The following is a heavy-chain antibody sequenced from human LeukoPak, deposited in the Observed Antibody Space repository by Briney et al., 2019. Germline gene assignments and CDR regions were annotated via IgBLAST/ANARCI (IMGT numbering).Heavy chain of an antibody. CDR1: GGSFSGYY. D-gene: IGHD3-3*01. CDR3: ARGFWYDGVQAAYYFDY. Sequence: SETLSLTCAVYGGSFSGYYWGWIRQPPGKGLEWIGEINHSGSTNYNPSLKSRVTISVDTSKNQFSLKLSSVTAADTAVYYCARGFWYDGVQAAYYFDYWGQGTLVTVSS. J-gene: IGHJ4*02. CDR2: INHSGST. V-gene: IGHV4-34*01.